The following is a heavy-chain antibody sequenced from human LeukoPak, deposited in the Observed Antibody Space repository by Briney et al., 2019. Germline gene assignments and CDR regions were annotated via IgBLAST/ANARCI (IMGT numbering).Heavy chain of an antibody. Sequence: ASVTVSCTVSGYTLTELSMRWVRQAPGKGLEWMGGFDPEDGETIYAQKFQGRVTMTEDTSTDTAYMELSSLRSEDTAVYYCATYYYDSSGPKGLDPWGQGTLVPVSS. J-gene: IGHJ5*02. CDR2: FDPEDGET. V-gene: IGHV1-24*01. CDR3: ATYYYDSSGPKGLDP. CDR1: GYTLTELS. D-gene: IGHD3-22*01.